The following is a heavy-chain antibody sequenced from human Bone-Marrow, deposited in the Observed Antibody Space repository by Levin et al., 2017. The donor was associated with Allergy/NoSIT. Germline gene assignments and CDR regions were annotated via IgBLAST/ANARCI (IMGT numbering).Heavy chain of an antibody. D-gene: IGHD3-10*02. J-gene: IGHJ4*02. CDR2: VYHSGDT. CDR1: GGFIDSAGFS. V-gene: IGHV4-30-2*01. CDR3: ARGGQVTLVRGLLITFNFDQ. Sequence: RSQTLSLTCSVSGGFIDSAGFSWTWIRQPPGRGLEWIGNVYHSGDTSYNPSLGSRVTISKDRSKNQFSLKLTSVTAADTAVYYCARGGQVTLVRGLLITFNFDQWGPGLLATVSA.